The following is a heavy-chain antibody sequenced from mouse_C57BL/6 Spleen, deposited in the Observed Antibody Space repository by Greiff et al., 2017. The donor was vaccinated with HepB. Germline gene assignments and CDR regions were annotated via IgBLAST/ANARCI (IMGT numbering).Heavy chain of an antibody. D-gene: IGHD1-1*01. J-gene: IGHJ2*01. CDR2: IDPSDSYT. CDR1: GYTFTSYW. CDR3: ARFTTVVLDY. V-gene: IGHV1-59*01. Sequence: VQLHQPGAELVRPGTSVKLSCKASGYTFTSYWMHWVKQRPGQGLEWIGVIDPSDSYTNYNQKFKGKATLTVDTSSSTAYMQLSSLTSEDSAVYYCARFTTVVLDYWGQGTTLTVSS.